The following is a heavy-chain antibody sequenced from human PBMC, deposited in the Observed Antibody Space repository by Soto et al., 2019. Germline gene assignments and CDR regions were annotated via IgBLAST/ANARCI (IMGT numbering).Heavy chain of an antibody. J-gene: IGHJ6*02. Sequence: QVQLVQSGAEVKKPGSSVKVSCKASGGSLSNYGISWVRQAPGQGLEWMGAIIPVFGTPNYAQKFQDRVTITADESTTTVYMEVRSLTADHTAVYYCARGDATKIVVTAYYAMDVWGQGTTVTVSS. CDR2: IIPVFGTP. CDR3: ARGDATKIVVTAYYAMDV. V-gene: IGHV1-69*12. CDR1: GGSLSNYG. D-gene: IGHD3-22*01.